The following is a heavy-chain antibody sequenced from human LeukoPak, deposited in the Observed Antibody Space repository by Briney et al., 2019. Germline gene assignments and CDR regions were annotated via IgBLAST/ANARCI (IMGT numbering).Heavy chain of an antibody. CDR3: ARDGSGAAAGFFDY. D-gene: IGHD6-13*01. J-gene: IGHJ4*02. CDR1: GGSISSGGYY. Sequence: SETLSLTCTVSGGSISSGGYYWSWIRQPPGKGLEWIGYIYHSGSTYYNPSLKSRVTISVDRSKNPFSLKLSSVTAADTAVYYCARDGSGAAAGFFDYWGQGTLVTVSS. CDR2: IYHSGST. V-gene: IGHV4-30-2*01.